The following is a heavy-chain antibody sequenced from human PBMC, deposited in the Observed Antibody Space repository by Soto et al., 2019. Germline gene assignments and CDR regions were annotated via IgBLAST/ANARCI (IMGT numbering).Heavy chain of an antibody. D-gene: IGHD7-27*01. V-gene: IGHV4-30-4*01. CDR3: ARGRYCLTGRCFPNWFDS. CDR2: IYKSATT. CDR1: GDSISNLDYF. J-gene: IGHJ5*01. Sequence: ASETLSLTCSVSGDSISNLDYFWAWIRQPPGQALEYIGYIYKSATTYYNPSFESRVAIPVDTSKSQFSLNVTSVTAADTAVYFCARGRYCLTGRCFPNWFDSWGQGALVTVSS.